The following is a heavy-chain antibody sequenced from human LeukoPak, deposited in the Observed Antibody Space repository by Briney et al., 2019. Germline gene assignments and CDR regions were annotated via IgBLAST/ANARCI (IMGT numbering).Heavy chain of an antibody. Sequence: ASVKVSCKASGYTFTSYYMHWVRQAPGQGLEWMGIINPSGGSTSYAQKFQGRVTITADKSTSTAYMELSSLRSEDTAVYYCARVEYDFWSGYFPSDNWFDPWGQGTLVTVSS. CDR3: ARVEYDFWSGYFPSDNWFDP. D-gene: IGHD3-3*01. CDR2: INPSGGST. J-gene: IGHJ5*02. CDR1: GYTFTSYY. V-gene: IGHV1-46*01.